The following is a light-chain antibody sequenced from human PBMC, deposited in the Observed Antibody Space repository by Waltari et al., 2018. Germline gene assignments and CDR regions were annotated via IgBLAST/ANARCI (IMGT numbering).Light chain of an antibody. CDR3: SSYAGSNTWV. CDR2: EVS. J-gene: IGLJ3*02. V-gene: IGLV2-8*01. Sequence: QSALTQPHSASGSPGQSVTIPCTGTSSDVGGYHYVSWYHHHPGKAPKFMIYEVSKRPSGVPIHFPGSRSGNTASLTVSGLQAEEEADYYCSSYAGSNTWVFGGGTKLTVL. CDR1: SSDVGGYHY.